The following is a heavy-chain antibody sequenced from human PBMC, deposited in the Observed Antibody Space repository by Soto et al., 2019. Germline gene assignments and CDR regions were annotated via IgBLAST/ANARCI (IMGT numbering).Heavy chain of an antibody. D-gene: IGHD2-2*01. CDR1: GGTFGSYA. Sequence: QVQLVQSGADVKKPGSSVKVCCKASGGTFGSYAISWVRQAPGQGLEWMGGIIPIPGTANYAQKFQGRVTIAADESTSTAYMELSSLRSEDTAVYYCARSQGSSTSLEIYYYYYYGMDVWGQGTTVTVSS. V-gene: IGHV1-69*01. CDR3: ARSQGSSTSLEIYYYYYYGMDV. CDR2: IIPIPGTA. J-gene: IGHJ6*02.